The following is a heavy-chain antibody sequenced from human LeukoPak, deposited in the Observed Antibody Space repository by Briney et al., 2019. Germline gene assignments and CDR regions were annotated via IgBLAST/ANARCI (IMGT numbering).Heavy chain of an antibody. CDR3: AKTLGLYCSSTSCCLSY. Sequence: PGGSLRLSCAASGFTFSSYAMSWVRQALGKGLEWVSAISGSGGSTYYADSVKGRFTISRDNSKNTLYLQMNSLRAEDTAVYYCAKTLGLYCSSTSCCLSYWGQGTLVTVSS. CDR2: ISGSGGST. J-gene: IGHJ4*02. D-gene: IGHD2-2*01. V-gene: IGHV3-23*01. CDR1: GFTFSSYA.